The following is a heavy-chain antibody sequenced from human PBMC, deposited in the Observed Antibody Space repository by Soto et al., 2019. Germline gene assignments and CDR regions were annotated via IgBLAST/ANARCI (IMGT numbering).Heavy chain of an antibody. CDR1: GFTFSSYA. V-gene: IGHV3-30-3*01. D-gene: IGHD2-21*01. J-gene: IGHJ4*02. CDR3: ARAIQPADSYSLPGE. Sequence: QVQLVESGGGVVQPGRSLRLSCAASGFTFSSYAMHWVRQAPGKGLEWVAVISYDGSNKYYADSVKGRFTISRDNSKNTLYLQMNSLRAEDTAVYYCARAIQPADSYSLPGEWGQGTLVTVSS. CDR2: ISYDGSNK.